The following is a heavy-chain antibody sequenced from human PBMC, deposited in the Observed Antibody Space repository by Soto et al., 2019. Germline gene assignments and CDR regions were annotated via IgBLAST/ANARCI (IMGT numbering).Heavy chain of an antibody. CDR3: ARAFPAMGLFDY. V-gene: IGHV4-30-2*01. D-gene: IGHD5-18*01. Sequence: PSETLSLTCAVSGGSISSGAYSWSWIRQPPGKGLEWIGYLYHGGATYSNPSLKNRVTISGDWSKNQFSLKLNSVTAADTAVYYCARAFPAMGLFDYWGPGILVTVSS. CDR2: LYHGGAT. J-gene: IGHJ4*02. CDR1: GGSISSGAYS.